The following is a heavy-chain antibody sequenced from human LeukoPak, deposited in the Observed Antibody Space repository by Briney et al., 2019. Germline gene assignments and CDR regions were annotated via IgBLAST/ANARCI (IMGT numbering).Heavy chain of an antibody. Sequence: ASVKVSCKASGYTFTSYGISGVRQAPGQGLEWMGWISAYNGNTNYAQKLQGRVTMTTETSTSTAYMELRSLRSDHTAVYYCARVLYGGNSDAFDIWGQGTMVTVSS. D-gene: IGHD4-23*01. J-gene: IGHJ3*02. V-gene: IGHV1-18*01. CDR2: ISAYNGNT. CDR3: ARVLYGGNSDAFDI. CDR1: GYTFTSYG.